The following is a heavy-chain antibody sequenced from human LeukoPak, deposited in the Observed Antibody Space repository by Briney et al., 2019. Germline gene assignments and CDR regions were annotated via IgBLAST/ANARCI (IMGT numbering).Heavy chain of an antibody. CDR3: ARYFYYGSGSYAFDY. Sequence: GGSLRLSCAASGFTVSSNYMSWVRQAPGKGLEWVSVIYSGGSTYYADSVKGRFTISRDNSKNTLYPQMNSLRAEDTAVYYCARYFYYGSGSYAFDYWGQGTLVTVSS. V-gene: IGHV3-53*01. CDR1: GFTVSSNY. D-gene: IGHD3-10*01. CDR2: IYSGGST. J-gene: IGHJ4*02.